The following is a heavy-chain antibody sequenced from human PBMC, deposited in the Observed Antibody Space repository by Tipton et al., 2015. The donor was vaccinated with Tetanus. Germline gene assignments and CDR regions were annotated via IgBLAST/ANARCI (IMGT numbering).Heavy chain of an antibody. J-gene: IGHJ1*01. CDR3: AGVTAQRTELYFEH. CDR1: SGSISTYY. D-gene: IGHD2-8*02. V-gene: IGHV4-59*01. CDR2: VYYTGDT. Sequence: TLSLTCTVSSGSISTYYWSWIRQPPGKGLEWVDYVYYTGDTNYNPSLKSRVTISMDRSENQISLKMTSVTAADTAVYYCAGVTAQRTELYFEHWGQGTQVTVSS.